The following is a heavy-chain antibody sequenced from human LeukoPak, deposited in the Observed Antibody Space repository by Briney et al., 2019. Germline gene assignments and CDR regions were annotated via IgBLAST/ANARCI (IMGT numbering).Heavy chain of an antibody. CDR2: IYYSGST. Sequence: SETLSLTCTVSGGSISSSSYYWGWIRQPPGKGLEWIGSIYYSGSTYYNPSLKSRVTISVDTSKNQFSLKLSSVTAADTAVYYCARVPLLLWFGELPYYFDYWGQGTLVTVSP. D-gene: IGHD3-10*01. V-gene: IGHV4-39*01. CDR3: ARVPLLLWFGELPYYFDY. J-gene: IGHJ4*02. CDR1: GGSISSSSYY.